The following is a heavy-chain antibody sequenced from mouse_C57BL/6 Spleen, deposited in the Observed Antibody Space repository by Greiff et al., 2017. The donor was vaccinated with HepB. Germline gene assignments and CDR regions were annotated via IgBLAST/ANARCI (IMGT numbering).Heavy chain of an antibody. CDR2: ISDGGSYT. Sequence: DVKLVESGGGLVKPGGSLKLSCAASGFTFSSYAMSWVRQTPEKRLEWVATISDGGSYTYYPDNVKGRFTISRDNAKNNLDLQRSHLKSEDTAMYYCARRGEYYGKGWYFDVWGTGTTVTVSS. V-gene: IGHV5-4*03. CDR3: ARRGEYYGKGWYFDV. J-gene: IGHJ1*03. D-gene: IGHD1-1*01. CDR1: GFTFSSYA.